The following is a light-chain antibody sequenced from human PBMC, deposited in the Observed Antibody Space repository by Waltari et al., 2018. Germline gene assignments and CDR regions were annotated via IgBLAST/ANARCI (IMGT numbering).Light chain of an antibody. CDR1: QSVLYSSNNKNF. CDR3: QQYHSIPIT. V-gene: IGKV4-1*01. CDR2: WAS. Sequence: DIVMTQSPQSLTVSLGERATINCKSSQSVLYSSNNKNFLGWYKQKPGQPPKLPLYWASIRESGVPDRFNGSGSGTDFTLTINSLQAEDVAIYYCQQYHSIPITFGQGTRLEIK. J-gene: IGKJ5*01.